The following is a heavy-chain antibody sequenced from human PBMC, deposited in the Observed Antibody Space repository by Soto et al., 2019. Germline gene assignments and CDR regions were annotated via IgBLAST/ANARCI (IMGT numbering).Heavy chain of an antibody. V-gene: IGHV1-18*04. D-gene: IGHD3-3*01. CDR3: VRQYYDFWTDYPDFDY. J-gene: IGHJ4*02. Sequence: ASVQFSCKASGYTFTKYDISWVRQAPGQGLEWLGLISPNSGRPSYAQKFEGRVTMTTDTSTTTAYLELRSLRSDDTAVYYCVRQYYDFWTDYPDFDYWGQGTLVTVSS. CDR1: GYTFTKYD. CDR2: ISPNSGRP.